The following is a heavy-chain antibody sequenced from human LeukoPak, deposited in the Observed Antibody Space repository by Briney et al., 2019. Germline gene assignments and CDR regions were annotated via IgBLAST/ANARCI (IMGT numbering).Heavy chain of an antibody. J-gene: IGHJ4*02. CDR1: GVSISSGSYY. D-gene: IGHD6-6*01. CDR3: ARDSSSSLSYYFDY. CDR2: IYTSGST. Sequence: PSETLSLTCTVSGVSISSGSYYWSWIRQPAGKGLEWIGRIYTSGSTNYNPSLKSRVTISVDTSKNQFSLKLSSVTAADTAVYYCARDSSSSLSYYFDYWGQGTLVTVSS. V-gene: IGHV4-61*02.